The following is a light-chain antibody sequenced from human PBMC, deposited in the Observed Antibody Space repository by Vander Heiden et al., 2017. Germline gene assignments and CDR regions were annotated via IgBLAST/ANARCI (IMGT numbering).Light chain of an antibody. CDR2: GAS. Sequence: EIVLTKSPGTLSLSPGERATLSCRASQSVSSSYLAWYQQKPGQAPRLLIDGASSRATGIPDRFSGSGSGTDFTLTSSRLEPEDFAVYYCQQYGSSPYTFGQGTKLEIK. V-gene: IGKV3-20*01. J-gene: IGKJ2*01. CDR1: QSVSSSY. CDR3: QQYGSSPYT.